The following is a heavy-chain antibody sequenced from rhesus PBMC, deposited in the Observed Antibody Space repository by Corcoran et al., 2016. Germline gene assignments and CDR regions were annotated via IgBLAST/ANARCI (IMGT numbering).Heavy chain of an antibody. Sequence: QLQLQESGPGLVKPSETLSLTCAVSGGSISSDYWTWIRQPPGKGLEWIGRISRSGGSTDYNPSLKSQVPISTDTSKHQCSLMLSSVTAADTAVYYCASNTVGTVWGSSYFHYWGQGVLVTVSS. CDR1: GGSISSDY. V-gene: IGHV4-173*01. D-gene: IGHD5-24*01. CDR3: ASNTVGTVWGSSYFHY. J-gene: IGHJ4*01. CDR2: ISRSGGST.